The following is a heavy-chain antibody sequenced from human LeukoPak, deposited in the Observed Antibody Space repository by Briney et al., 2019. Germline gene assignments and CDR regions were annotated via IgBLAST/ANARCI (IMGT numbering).Heavy chain of an antibody. D-gene: IGHD5-24*01. CDR3: ARQSTPHGNFDY. Sequence: GGSLRLSCAASGLTLSNYAMHWVRQPAGEGLEWVSALGTAGDTFNPGSVKGRFTISRDNAKKSLFLQMNSLRAEDTAIYYCARQSTPHGNFDYWGQGTLVTVSS. J-gene: IGHJ4*02. CDR1: GLTLSNYA. V-gene: IGHV3-13*01. CDR2: LGTAGDT.